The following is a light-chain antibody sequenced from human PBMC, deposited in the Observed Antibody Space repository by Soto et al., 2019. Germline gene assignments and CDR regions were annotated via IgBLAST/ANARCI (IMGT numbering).Light chain of an antibody. CDR2: DVS. J-gene: IGLJ1*01. CDR1: SSDVGGYNY. V-gene: IGLV2-14*01. CDR3: SSYTSSSTRG. Sequence: QSALTQPASVSGSPGQSITISCTGTSSDVGGYNYVSWYQQHPGKAPKLMIYDVSNRPSGVSNRFSGSKSGNTASLTISGLQAEDEADYYCSSYTSSSTRGFGGGTKVT.